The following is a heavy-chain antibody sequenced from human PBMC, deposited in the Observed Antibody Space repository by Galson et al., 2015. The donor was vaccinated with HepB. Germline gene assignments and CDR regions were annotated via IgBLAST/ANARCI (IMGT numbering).Heavy chain of an antibody. Sequence: SLRLSCAASGFTFSSSPMSWVRQAPGKGLEWVSGIGGSGYTTYYADSVRGRFTISRDNSRNTLYLQMNSLRAEDTAVYYCAKRRLGEFDDWGQGTLVTVSS. CDR1: GFTFSSSP. J-gene: IGHJ4*02. D-gene: IGHD3-10*01. V-gene: IGHV3-23*01. CDR3: AKRRLGEFDD. CDR2: IGGSGYTT.